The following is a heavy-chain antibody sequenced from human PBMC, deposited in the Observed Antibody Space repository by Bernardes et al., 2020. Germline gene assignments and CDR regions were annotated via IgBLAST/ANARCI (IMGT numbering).Heavy chain of an antibody. Sequence: GGSLRLSCAASGFTFSSYAMHWVRQAPGKGLEWVAVISYDGSNKYYADSVKGRFTISRDNSKNTLYLQMNSLRAEDTAVYYCARGIGGHVTMIVVVITARFDYWGQGTLVTVSS. D-gene: IGHD3-22*01. CDR1: GFTFSSYA. V-gene: IGHV3-30-3*01. CDR2: ISYDGSNK. J-gene: IGHJ4*02. CDR3: ARGIGGHVTMIVVVITARFDY.